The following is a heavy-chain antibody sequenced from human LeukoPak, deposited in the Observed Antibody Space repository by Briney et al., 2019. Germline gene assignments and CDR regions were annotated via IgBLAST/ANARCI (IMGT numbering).Heavy chain of an antibody. V-gene: IGHV3-15*01. J-gene: IGHJ4*02. D-gene: IGHD1-26*01. CDR3: ATQIKWEPPDFEY. CDR2: IKSKRDGETT. CDR1: GFTFQYAW. Sequence: GGSLRLSCAGSGFTFQYAWMTWVRQAPGKGLEWVGRIKSKRDGETTDYAALVKSRFSISRDDSKNTVYLQMNSLRTEDTAVYYCATQIKWEPPDFEYWGLGTLVTVSS.